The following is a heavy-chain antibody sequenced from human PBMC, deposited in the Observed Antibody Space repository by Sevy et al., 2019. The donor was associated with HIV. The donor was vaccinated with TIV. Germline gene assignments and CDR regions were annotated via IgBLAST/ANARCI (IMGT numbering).Heavy chain of an antibody. CDR3: AKEVSAHSYSDY. CDR2: IGGSADYT. V-gene: IGHV3-23*01. Sequence: GGSLRLSCVTSGFTFSSYAMSWVRQTPGKGLEWVSAIGGSADYTYYADSVTGRFTISRDNSKNTLYLQMNGLRAEDTAVYYCAKEVSAHSYSDYWGQGTLVTVSS. D-gene: IGHD3-10*01. J-gene: IGHJ4*02. CDR1: GFTFSSYA.